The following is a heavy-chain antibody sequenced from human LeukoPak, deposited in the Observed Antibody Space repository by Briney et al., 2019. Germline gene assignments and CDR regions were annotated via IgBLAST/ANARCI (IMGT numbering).Heavy chain of an antibody. D-gene: IGHD5-24*01. CDR1: GFTFSSYG. CDR3: AKEKLDY. Sequence: PGRSLRPSCAASGFTFSSYGMHWVRQAPGKGLEWVAVISYDGSNKYYADSVKGRFTISRDNSKNTLYLQMNSLRAEDTAVYYCAKEKLDYWGQGTLVTVSS. V-gene: IGHV3-30*18. CDR2: ISYDGSNK. J-gene: IGHJ4*02.